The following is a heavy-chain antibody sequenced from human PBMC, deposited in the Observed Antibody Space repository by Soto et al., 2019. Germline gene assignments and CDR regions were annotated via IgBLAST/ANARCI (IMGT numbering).Heavy chain of an antibody. V-gene: IGHV3-23*01. Sequence: PGGSLRLSCAASGFTFSNFAMTWVRQAPGAGLEWVSSISGTDDYTYYADSVKGRFTISRDNARDTLFLHMNSLRGEDTAVYYCAKGRGSGWAWYFDNWGQGTLVTVSS. CDR1: GFTFSNFA. CDR3: AKGRGSGWAWYFDN. D-gene: IGHD6-19*01. J-gene: IGHJ4*02. CDR2: ISGTDDYT.